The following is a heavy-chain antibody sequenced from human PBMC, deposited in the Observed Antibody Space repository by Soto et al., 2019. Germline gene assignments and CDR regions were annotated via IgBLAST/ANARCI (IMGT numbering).Heavy chain of an antibody. CDR3: ASHGITGTWVYYYGMDV. CDR1: GGTFSSYA. V-gene: IGHV1-69*12. J-gene: IGHJ6*02. Sequence: VQLVQSGAEVKKPGSSVKVSCKASGGTFSSYAISWVRQAPGQGLEWMGGIIPIFGTANYAQKFQGRVTITADESTSTAYMELSCLRSEDTAVYYCASHGITGTWVYYYGMDVWGQGTTVTVSS. D-gene: IGHD1-7*01. CDR2: IIPIFGTA.